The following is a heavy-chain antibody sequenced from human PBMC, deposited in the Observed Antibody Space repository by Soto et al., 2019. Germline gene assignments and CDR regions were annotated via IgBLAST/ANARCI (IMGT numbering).Heavy chain of an antibody. CDR2: IIPIFGTA. CDR3: ARDLGYDYVWGSRYPLDY. J-gene: IGHJ4*02. Sequence: QVQLVQSGAEVKKPGSSVKVSCKASGGTFSSYAISWVRQAPGQGLEWMGGIIPIFGTANYAQKFQGRVTITADESTSTAYRELSSLRSEDTAVYYCARDLGYDYVWGSRYPLDYWCQGTLVTVSS. CDR1: GGTFSSYA. V-gene: IGHV1-69*01. D-gene: IGHD3-16*01.